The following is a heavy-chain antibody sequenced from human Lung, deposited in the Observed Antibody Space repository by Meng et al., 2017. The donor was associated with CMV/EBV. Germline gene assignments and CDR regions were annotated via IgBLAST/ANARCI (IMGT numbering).Heavy chain of an antibody. CDR1: GGSITSSSYY. Sequence: ETLSLXXPVSGGSITSSSYYWGWIRQPPGKGLEWIGSIYYSGSTYYNPSLKSRVTISVDTSKNQFSLKLSSVTAADTAVYYCARGNYYDFWCGYGAPPPPRLPPHDFDYWGQGTLVTVSS. CDR3: ARGNYYDFWCGYGAPPPPRLPPHDFDY. CDR2: IYYSGST. V-gene: IGHV4-39*07. D-gene: IGHD3-3*01. J-gene: IGHJ4*02.